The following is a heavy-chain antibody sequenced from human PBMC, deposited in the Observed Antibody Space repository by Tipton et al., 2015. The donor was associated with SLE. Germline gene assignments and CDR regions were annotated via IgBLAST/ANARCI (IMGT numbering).Heavy chain of an antibody. Sequence: TLSLTCTVSGDSISSSNYYWGWIRQPPGKGLEWIGAIYHTATTYYNPSLKSRVTMSVDKSKNQFSLKLSSVTAADTAVYYCARVHDYSNYDEGRHFCYGMDVWGQGTTVTVSS. CDR3: ARVHDYSNYDEGRHFCYGMDV. CDR2: IYHTATT. CDR1: GDSISSSNYY. J-gene: IGHJ6*02. D-gene: IGHD4-11*01. V-gene: IGHV4-39*07.